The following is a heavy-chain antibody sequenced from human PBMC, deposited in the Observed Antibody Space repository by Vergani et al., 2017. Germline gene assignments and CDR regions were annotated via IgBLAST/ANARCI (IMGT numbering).Heavy chain of an antibody. CDR1: GASVNSYY. CDR3: ARSRIYYGARSPDY. J-gene: IGHJ4*02. CDR2: VSFRGDT. Sequence: QVKLQESGPGLGKPSETLSLTCTVSGASVNSYYWSWIRQPPGKGLEWMGYVSFRGDTLYDPSVKGRMTISLNTSSNQFSLYLTSVTAADTAVYYCARSRIYYGARSPDYWGQGTLVTVSS. D-gene: IGHD4/OR15-4a*01. V-gene: IGHV4-59*02.